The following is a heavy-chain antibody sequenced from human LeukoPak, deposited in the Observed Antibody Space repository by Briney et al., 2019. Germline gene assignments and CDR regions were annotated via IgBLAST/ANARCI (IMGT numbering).Heavy chain of an antibody. CDR1: GGTFSSYG. CDR2: ISAYNGNT. J-gene: IGHJ6*03. D-gene: IGHD3-10*01. Sequence: ASVKVSCKASGGTFSSYGISWVRQAPGQGLEWMGWISAYNGNTNYAQKLQGRVTMTTDTSTSTAYMELRSLRSDDTAVYYCARLLWFGELYTDYYYMDVWGKGTTVTISS. CDR3: ARLLWFGELYTDYYYMDV. V-gene: IGHV1-18*01.